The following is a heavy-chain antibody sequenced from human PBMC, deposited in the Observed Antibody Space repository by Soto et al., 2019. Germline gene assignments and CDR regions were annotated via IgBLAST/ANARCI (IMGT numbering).Heavy chain of an antibody. Sequence: EVQLVESGGGLVQPGESLTLSCAASGFTFSSYWMHWVRQAPGKGLVWVSRIKTDGSGTYYADSVQGRFTISRDNAKNTLDVQMNSLCVEDTAVYFCARWVGVRFVGNGYLGRHWGQGTLVTVSS. CDR1: GFTFSSYW. CDR2: IKTDGSGT. D-gene: IGHD5-18*01. V-gene: IGHV3-74*01. J-gene: IGHJ4*02. CDR3: ARWVGVRFVGNGYLGRH.